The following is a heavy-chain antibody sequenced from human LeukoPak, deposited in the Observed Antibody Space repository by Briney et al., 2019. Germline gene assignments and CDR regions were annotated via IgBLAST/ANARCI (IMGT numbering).Heavy chain of an antibody. CDR2: IYYSGYT. CDR3: ARARSDAGRFDS. V-gene: IGHV4-59*01. Sequence: PSETLSLTCTFSGSSISTSYWSWIRQPPGKGLEWIAYIYYSGYTNYNPSLKSRVTISIDTSKNQFSLKLSSVTAADTAVYYCARARSDAGRFDSWGQGTRVTVSS. J-gene: IGHJ4*02. D-gene: IGHD1-26*01. CDR1: GSSISTSY.